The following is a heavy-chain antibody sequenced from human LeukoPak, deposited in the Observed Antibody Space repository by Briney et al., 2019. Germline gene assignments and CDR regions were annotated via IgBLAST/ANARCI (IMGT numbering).Heavy chain of an antibody. CDR1: GGTFSSYA. J-gene: IGHJ3*02. CDR2: IIPILGIA. V-gene: IGHV1-69*04. CDR3: VLAAAGTGAFDI. Sequence: SVKVSCKASGGTFSSYAISWVRQAPGQGLEWMGRIIPILGIANYAQKFRGRVTIIADKSTSTAYMELSSLRSEDTAVYYCVLAAAGTGAFDIWGQGTMVTVSS. D-gene: IGHD6-13*01.